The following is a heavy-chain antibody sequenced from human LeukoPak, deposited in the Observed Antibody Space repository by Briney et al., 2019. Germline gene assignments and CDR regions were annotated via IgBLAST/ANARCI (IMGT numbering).Heavy chain of an antibody. CDR2: INHSGST. CDR3: ARREGCCSGTYYYYYYGMDV. D-gene: IGHD2-2*01. Sequence: PSETLSLTCAVYGGSFSGYYWSWIRQPPGKGLEWIGEINHSGSTNYNPSLKSRVTISVDTSKNQFSLKLSSVTAADTAVYYCARREGCCSGTYYYYYYGMDVWGQGTTVTVSS. J-gene: IGHJ6*02. V-gene: IGHV4-34*01. CDR1: GGSFSGYY.